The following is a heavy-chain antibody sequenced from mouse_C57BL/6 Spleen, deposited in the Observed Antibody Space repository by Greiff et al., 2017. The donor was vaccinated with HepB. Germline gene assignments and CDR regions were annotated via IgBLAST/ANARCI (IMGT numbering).Heavy chain of an antibody. CDR3: ARGRDSSGFAY. V-gene: IGHV1-76*01. J-gene: IGHJ3*01. CDR2: IYPGSGNT. D-gene: IGHD3-2*02. CDR1: GYTFTDYY. Sequence: VQLVESGAELVRPGASVKLSCKASGYTFTDYYINWVKQRPGQGLEWIARIYPGSGNTYYNEKFKGKATLTAEKSSSTAYMQLSSLTSEDSAVYFCARGRDSSGFAYWGQGTLVTVSA.